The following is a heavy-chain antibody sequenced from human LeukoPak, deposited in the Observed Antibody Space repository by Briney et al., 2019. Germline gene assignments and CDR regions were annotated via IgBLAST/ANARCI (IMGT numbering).Heavy chain of an antibody. Sequence: SETLSLTCTVSGGSISSYYWSWIRQPAGKGLEWIGRIYTSGSTNHNPSLKSRVTMSVDTSKNQFSLKLSSVTAADTAVYYCARDGGYSGYDYLAVGYYFDYWGQGTLVTVSS. D-gene: IGHD5-12*01. CDR1: GGSISSYY. J-gene: IGHJ4*02. CDR3: ARDGGYSGYDYLAVGYYFDY. V-gene: IGHV4-4*07. CDR2: IYTSGST.